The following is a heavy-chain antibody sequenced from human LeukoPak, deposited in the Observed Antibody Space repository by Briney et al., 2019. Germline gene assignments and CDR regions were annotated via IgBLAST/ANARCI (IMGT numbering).Heavy chain of an antibody. D-gene: IGHD3-9*01. J-gene: IGHJ3*02. CDR3: ARDQHPYYDLLTGYYRYPFDI. Sequence: GASVKVSCKASGYTFTSYGISWVRQAPGQGLEWMGWISAYNGNTNYPQKVQGRITMTTDTSTSTAYMELRSLRSDDTAVYYCARDQHPYYDLLTGYYRYPFDIWGQGTMVTVSS. CDR1: GYTFTSYG. CDR2: ISAYNGNT. V-gene: IGHV1-18*01.